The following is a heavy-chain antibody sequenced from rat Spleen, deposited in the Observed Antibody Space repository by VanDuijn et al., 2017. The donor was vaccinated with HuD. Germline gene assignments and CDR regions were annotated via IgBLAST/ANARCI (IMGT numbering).Heavy chain of an antibody. Sequence: QVQLMESGPGLVQPSETLSLTCTVSGFSLTSYNVHWVRHPPGKGLEWMGVMWSGGSTDYNSVLKSRLSISRDTSKNQVFLKMNSLQSEDTTTYYCARDSYGYPYGIMDAWGQGASVTVSS. CDR2: MWSGGST. V-gene: IGHV2-45*01. CDR3: ARDSYGYPYGIMDA. CDR1: GFSLTSYN. D-gene: IGHD1-4*01. J-gene: IGHJ4*01.